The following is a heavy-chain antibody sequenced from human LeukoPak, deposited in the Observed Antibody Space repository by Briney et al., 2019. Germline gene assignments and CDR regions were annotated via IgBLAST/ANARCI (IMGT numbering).Heavy chain of an antibody. Sequence: PGGSLRLSCAASGFTFSSCAMSWVRQAPGKGLEWVSAISGSTGNTYYADSVKGRFTISRDNSKNTVYLQMNSLRAEDTAVYYCAKDPPYYYDSSGYGGGAFDIWGQGTMVTVSS. CDR3: AKDPPYYYDSSGYGGGAFDI. D-gene: IGHD3-22*01. V-gene: IGHV3-23*01. J-gene: IGHJ3*02. CDR1: GFTFSSCA. CDR2: ISGSTGNT.